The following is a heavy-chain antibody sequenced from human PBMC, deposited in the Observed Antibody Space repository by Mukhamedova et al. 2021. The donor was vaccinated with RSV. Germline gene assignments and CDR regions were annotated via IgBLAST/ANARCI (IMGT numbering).Heavy chain of an antibody. D-gene: IGHD2-2*01. Sequence: GSPNCNPSLKSRVTISVDTSENQFSLKLNSVTAADTAVYYCARGDVVIPGASFDPLGQGTLVTVSS. CDR3: ARGDVVIPGASFDP. V-gene: IGHV4-59*09. J-gene: IGHJ5*02. CDR2: GSP.